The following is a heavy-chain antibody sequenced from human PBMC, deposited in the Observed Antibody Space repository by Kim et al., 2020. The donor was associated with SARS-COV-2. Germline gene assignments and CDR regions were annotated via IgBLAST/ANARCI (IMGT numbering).Heavy chain of an antibody. CDR1: GFTFSSYG. Sequence: GGSLRLSCAASGFTFSSYGMHWVRQAPGKGLEWVAVIWYDGSNKYYADSVKGRFTISRDNSKNTLYLQMNSLRAEDTAVYYCARDPLGYCSSTSCYHYYYGMDVWGQGTTVTVSS. CDR3: ARDPLGYCSSTSCYHYYYGMDV. CDR2: IWYDGSNK. J-gene: IGHJ6*02. D-gene: IGHD2-2*01. V-gene: IGHV3-33*01.